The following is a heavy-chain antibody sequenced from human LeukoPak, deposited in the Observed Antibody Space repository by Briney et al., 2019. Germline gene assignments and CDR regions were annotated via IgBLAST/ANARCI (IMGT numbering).Heavy chain of an antibody. CDR1: GFTFSDYY. D-gene: IGHD2-2*02. CDR2: ISSSGSTI. CDR3: AEDIFSSTSCHTPGGAFDI. J-gene: IGHJ3*02. V-gene: IGHV3-11*01. Sequence: GGSLRLSCAASGFTFSDYYMSWIRQAPGKGLEWVSYISSSGSTIYYADSVKGRFTISRDNAKNSLYLQMNSLRAEDTALYYCAEDIFSSTSCHTPGGAFDIGGKGKMVPVS.